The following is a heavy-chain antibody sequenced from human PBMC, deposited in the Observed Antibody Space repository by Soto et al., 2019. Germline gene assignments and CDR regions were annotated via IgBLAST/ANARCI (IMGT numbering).Heavy chain of an antibody. J-gene: IGHJ4*02. CDR1: GYTFTSYG. V-gene: IGHV1-3*01. Sequence: QVQLVQSGTEVKKPGASVKVSCKASGYTFTSYGVHWVRQAPGQRLEWMGWINAGNGNTRYSQKFQGRVTINRDTSASTAYMELSRLRSEDTAVYYCARHGAVAGNINFDYWGQGTLVTVSS. CDR3: ARHGAVAGNINFDY. D-gene: IGHD6-19*01. CDR2: INAGNGNT.